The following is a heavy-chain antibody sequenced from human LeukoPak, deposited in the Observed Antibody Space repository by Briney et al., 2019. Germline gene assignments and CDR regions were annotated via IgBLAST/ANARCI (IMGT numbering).Heavy chain of an antibody. CDR1: GGSFSGYY. Sequence: SETLSLTCAVYGGSFSGYYRSWIRQPPGKGLEWIGEVNHSGGTKYNPSLKSRVTISVDTSKNQFSLKLSSVTAADTAVYYCARVGTAPRDYWGQGSLVTVSS. D-gene: IGHD2-15*01. V-gene: IGHV4-34*01. J-gene: IGHJ4*02. CDR2: VNHSGGT. CDR3: ARVGTAPRDY.